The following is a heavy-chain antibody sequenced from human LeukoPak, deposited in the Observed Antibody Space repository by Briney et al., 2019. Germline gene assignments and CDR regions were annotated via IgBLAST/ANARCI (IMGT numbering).Heavy chain of an antibody. Sequence: PGGSLRLSCAASGFTFSSYAMHWVRQAPGKGLQWVAVISYDGSNKFYADSVKGRFTISRDNSKSTLYLQMNSLRPEDTAVYYCAGDSRGYYHHFDYWGQGTLVTVSS. V-gene: IGHV3-30-3*01. CDR1: GFTFSSYA. CDR2: ISYDGSNK. J-gene: IGHJ4*02. CDR3: AGDSRGYYHHFDY. D-gene: IGHD3-22*01.